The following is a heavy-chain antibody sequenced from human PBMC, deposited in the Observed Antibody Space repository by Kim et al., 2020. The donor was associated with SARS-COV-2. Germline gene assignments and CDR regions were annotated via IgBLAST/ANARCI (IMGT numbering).Heavy chain of an antibody. CDR2: INGSGRVI. V-gene: IGHV3-21*01. J-gene: IGHJ6*01. CDR1: GFTFSNYS. Sequence: GGSLRLSCGASGFTFSNYSMAWVRQAPGKGLEWVSSINGSGRVIFYADSLKGRFTTSRDNAMQSLYLEMNSLRAEDTAVYYCARPLSYQILTGSGLDVWG. CDR3: ARPLSYQILTGSGLDV. D-gene: IGHD3-9*01.